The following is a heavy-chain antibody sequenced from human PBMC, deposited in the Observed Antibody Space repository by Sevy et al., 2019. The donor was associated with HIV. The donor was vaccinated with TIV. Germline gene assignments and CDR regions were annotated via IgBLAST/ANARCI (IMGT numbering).Heavy chain of an antibody. CDR3: TRGRRVYADYGVDY. Sequence: GGSLRLSCTASGFTFGEYSMSWFRQAPGKGLEWVSFIRSEVYGGTTEYAASVKGRFTISRDDYKSIAYLQMSSLKTDDTAVYYCTRGRRVYADYGVDYWGQGTLVTVSS. CDR1: GFTFGEYS. CDR2: IRSEVYGGTT. D-gene: IGHD4-17*01. J-gene: IGHJ4*02. V-gene: IGHV3-49*03.